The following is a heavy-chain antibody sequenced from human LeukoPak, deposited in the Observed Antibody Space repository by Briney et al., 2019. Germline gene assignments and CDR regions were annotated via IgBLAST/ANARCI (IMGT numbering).Heavy chain of an antibody. J-gene: IGHJ4*02. CDR1: GFTFSLYA. D-gene: IGHD2-15*01. CDR2: ISDDGKNI. V-gene: IGHV3-30*04. Sequence: GMSLRLSCAASGFTFSLYAMNCVRQAPGKGLEWVAFISDDGKNIYYADSVKGRFTISRDDSKNTLYLQMNSLRPADTAVYYCARESGVYCSGGSCYCDSWGQGNQVTVSS. CDR3: ARESGVYCSGGSCYCDS.